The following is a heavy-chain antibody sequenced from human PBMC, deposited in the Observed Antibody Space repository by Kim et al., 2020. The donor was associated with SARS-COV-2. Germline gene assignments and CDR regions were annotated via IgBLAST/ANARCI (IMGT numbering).Heavy chain of an antibody. V-gene: IGHV3-43*02. J-gene: IGHJ6*03. CDR2: IIGDGGST. Sequence: GGSLRLSCAASGFTFGDYAMHWVRQAPGKGLEWVSLIIGDGGSTYYADSVKGRFTISRDNSKNSLYLQMNSLSTEDTAVYYCAKDGHRSNSCPWCYYYCMDVWGKGTPVTASS. D-gene: IGHD2-2*01. CDR1: GFTFGDYA. CDR3: AKDGHRSNSCPWCYYYCMDV.